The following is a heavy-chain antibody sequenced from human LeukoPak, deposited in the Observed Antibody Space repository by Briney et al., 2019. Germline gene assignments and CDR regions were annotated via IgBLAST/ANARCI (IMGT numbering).Heavy chain of an antibody. V-gene: IGHV3-33*06. Sequence: GGSLRLSCAASGFTFSSDGMHWVRQAPGKGLEWVAVIWYDGSNKYYADSVKGRFTISGGNSKNTLYLQMNSLRAEDTAVYYCAKEVWSGSYFDYWGQGTLVTVSS. D-gene: IGHD3-3*01. J-gene: IGHJ4*02. CDR1: GFTFSSDG. CDR3: AKEVWSGSYFDY. CDR2: IWYDGSNK.